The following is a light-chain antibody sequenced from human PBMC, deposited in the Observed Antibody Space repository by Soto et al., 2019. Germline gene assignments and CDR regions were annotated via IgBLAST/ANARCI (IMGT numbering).Light chain of an antibody. V-gene: IGKV3-20*01. J-gene: IGKJ4*01. CDR1: QTISSSF. CDR3: QQYRNSPPLT. Sequence: EIVLTQSPGTLSLSPGERATLSCRASQTISSSFLAWYQQKPGQAPRLLMYETSSRATGIPDRFSGSGSGTDFTLTVSRLEPEDFAVYYCQQYRNSPPLTFGGGTRVEIK. CDR2: ETS.